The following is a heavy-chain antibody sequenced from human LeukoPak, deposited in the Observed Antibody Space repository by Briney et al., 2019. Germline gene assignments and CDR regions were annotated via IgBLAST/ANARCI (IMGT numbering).Heavy chain of an antibody. CDR1: GFTFSTYW. D-gene: IGHD6-6*01. CDR2: ISGSGGST. CDR3: AKDRIAARPRWFDP. Sequence: GGSLRLSCVVSGFTFSTYWMSWVRQAPGKGLEWVSAISGSGGSTYYADSVKGRFTISRDNSKNTLYLQMNSLRAEDTAVYYCAKDRIAARPRWFDPWGQGTLVTVSS. J-gene: IGHJ5*02. V-gene: IGHV3-23*01.